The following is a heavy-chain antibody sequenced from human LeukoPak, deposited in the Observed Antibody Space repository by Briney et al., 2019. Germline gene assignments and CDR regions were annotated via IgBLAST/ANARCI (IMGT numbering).Heavy chain of an antibody. V-gene: IGHV4-59*01. CDR1: GVSISYYY. CDR3: ANRRGDWYFDL. Sequence: SETLSLTCTVSGVSISYYYWSWIRQPPGKGLEWIGHIYYSGSTNHNPSFKSRVTISLDTSKNQFSLMLSSVTAADTAVYYCANRRGDWYFDLWGRGTLVTVSS. D-gene: IGHD3-10*01. J-gene: IGHJ2*01. CDR2: IYYSGST.